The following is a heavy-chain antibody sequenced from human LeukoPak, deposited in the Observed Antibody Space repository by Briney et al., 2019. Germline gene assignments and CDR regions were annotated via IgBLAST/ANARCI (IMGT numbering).Heavy chain of an antibody. D-gene: IGHD1-26*01. CDR2: INIDGSNT. CDR3: ARSLGGAYDY. V-gene: IGHV3-74*01. CDR1: GFPFSSYL. Sequence: GGSLRLSCAASGFPFSSYLMHWVRQAPGKGLVWVSRINIDGSNTNYADSVKGRFTISRDNAKNTLYLQMDSLRAEDTAVYYCARSLGGAYDYWGQGTLVTVSS. J-gene: IGHJ4*02.